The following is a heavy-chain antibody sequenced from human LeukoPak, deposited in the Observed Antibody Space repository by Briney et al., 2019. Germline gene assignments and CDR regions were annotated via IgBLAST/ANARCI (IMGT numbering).Heavy chain of an antibody. J-gene: IGHJ3*02. CDR3: ARDKGKDYGGNDAFDI. D-gene: IGHD4-23*01. CDR2: IYYRGST. Sequence: SETLSLTCTVSGGSISSGGYYWSWIRQHPGKGLEWIGYIYYRGSTYYNPSLKSRVTISVDTSKNQFSLNLSSVTAADTAVYYCARDKGKDYGGNDAFDIWGQGTMVTVSS. V-gene: IGHV4-31*03. CDR1: GGSISSGGYY.